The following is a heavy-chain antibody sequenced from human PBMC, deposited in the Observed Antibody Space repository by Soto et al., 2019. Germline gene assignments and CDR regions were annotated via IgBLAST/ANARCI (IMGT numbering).Heavy chain of an antibody. J-gene: IGHJ3*02. D-gene: IGHD5-12*01. Sequence: QVQLVQSGAEVKKPGASVKVSCKASGYTFINYYINWVRQAPGQGLEWMGIINPSVGSTSYAQQFQGRVTMTRDTSISTVYLELSSLRSEDSAVFSCARIVSGYDSFPAVNAFDIWGQGTMVIVSS. V-gene: IGHV1-46*01. CDR2: INPSVGST. CDR3: ARIVSGYDSFPAVNAFDI. CDR1: GYTFINYY.